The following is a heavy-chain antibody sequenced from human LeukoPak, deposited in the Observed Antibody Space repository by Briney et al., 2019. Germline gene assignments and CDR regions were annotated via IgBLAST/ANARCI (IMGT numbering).Heavy chain of an antibody. J-gene: IGHJ6*02. V-gene: IGHV3-23*01. D-gene: IGHD6-13*01. CDR3: AKDRGSSTFYGIDV. CDR1: GFTFSTHA. CDR2: ISDSGGST. Sequence: GGSLRLSCAASGFTFSTHAMNWVRQAPGKGLEWVSVISDSGGSTYYADSVKGRFTISRDSSKNTIYLEMNSLRAEDTAVYYCAKDRGSSTFYGIDVWGQGATVTVSS.